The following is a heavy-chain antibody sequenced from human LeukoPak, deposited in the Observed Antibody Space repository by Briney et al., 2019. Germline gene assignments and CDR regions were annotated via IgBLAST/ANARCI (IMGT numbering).Heavy chain of an antibody. V-gene: IGHV3-48*01. CDR2: ISSSSSTI. CDR1: GFTFSSYS. D-gene: IGHD6-6*01. J-gene: IGHJ6*03. CDR3: ASSSIAVRKSYYYYYMDV. Sequence: GGSLRLSCAASGFTFSSYSMNWVRQAPGKGLEWVSYISSSSSTIYYADSVKGRFTISRDNAKNSLYLQMNSLRAEDTAVYYCASSSIAVRKSYYYYYMDVWGKGTTVTVSS.